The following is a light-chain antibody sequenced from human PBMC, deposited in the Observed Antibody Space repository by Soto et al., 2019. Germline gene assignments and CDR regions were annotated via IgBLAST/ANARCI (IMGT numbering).Light chain of an antibody. V-gene: IGKV3-20*01. CDR2: GAS. J-gene: IGKJ1*01. CDR1: QSISSSF. Sequence: DIVLTQSPGTLSLSPGQRATLSCRASQSISSSFLAWYQQKPGQAPRLVIYGASSRATGIPDRFSGSGSGTDFTLTISRLEPEDFAVYYCQQCGSSPETFGQGTKVDIK. CDR3: QQCGSSPET.